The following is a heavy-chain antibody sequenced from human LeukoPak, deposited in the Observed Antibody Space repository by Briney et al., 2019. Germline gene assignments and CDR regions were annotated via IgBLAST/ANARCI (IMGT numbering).Heavy chain of an antibody. V-gene: IGHV3-7*01. CDR1: GGSLSTYY. Sequence: ETLSLTCTVSGGSLSTYYWSWVRQAPGKGLEWVANIKQDGSEKYYVVSVKGRFTISRDNAKNSLYLQMNSLRAEDTAVYYCARHCHDIVVVPAAPDALDYWGQGTLVTVSS. D-gene: IGHD2-2*01. CDR3: ARHCHDIVVVPAAPDALDY. CDR2: IKQDGSEK. J-gene: IGHJ4*02.